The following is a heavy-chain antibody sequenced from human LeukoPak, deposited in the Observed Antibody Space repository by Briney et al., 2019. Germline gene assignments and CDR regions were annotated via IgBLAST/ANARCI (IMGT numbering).Heavy chain of an antibody. CDR1: GFTFSDYW. J-gene: IGHJ4*02. V-gene: IGHV3-74*01. CDR2: IYVDGGRT. CDR3: ARERSSGWSDY. Sequence: GGSLRLSCAASGFTFSDYWMHWVRQAPGKGLEWVSRIYVDGGRTAYADSVKGRFTISRDNAKNTLYMQMNSLRAEDTAVYYCARERSSGWSDYWGQGTLVTVSP. D-gene: IGHD6-19*01.